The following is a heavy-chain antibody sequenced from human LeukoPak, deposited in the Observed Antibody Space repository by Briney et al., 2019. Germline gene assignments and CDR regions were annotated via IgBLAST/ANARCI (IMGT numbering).Heavy chain of an antibody. J-gene: IGHJ4*02. V-gene: IGHV3-23*01. Sequence: GGSLRLSCAVSGFTFSSYVMSWVRQAPGKGLEWVASITSGDRPEYADSLRGRFTISRDNSMNLVFLQMNSLRVEDTAIYYCAKWSQGQTIFDSWGQGPLVTVSS. CDR3: AKWSQGQTIFDS. CDR2: ITSGDRP. D-gene: IGHD1-26*01. CDR1: GFTFSSYV.